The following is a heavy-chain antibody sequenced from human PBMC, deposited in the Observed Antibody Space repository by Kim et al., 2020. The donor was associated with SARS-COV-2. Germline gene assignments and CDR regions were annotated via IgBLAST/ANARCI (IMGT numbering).Heavy chain of an antibody. CDR3: ARSDFYDFWSGYYRKTSGYYYYGMDV. V-gene: IGHV1-69*13. Sequence: SVKVSCKASGGTFSSYAISWVRQAPGQGLEWMGGIIPIFGTANYAQKFQGRVTITADESTSTAYMELSSLRSEDTAVYYCARSDFYDFWSGYYRKTSGYYYYGMDVWGQGTTVTVSS. J-gene: IGHJ6*02. D-gene: IGHD3-3*01. CDR1: GGTFSSYA. CDR2: IIPIFGTA.